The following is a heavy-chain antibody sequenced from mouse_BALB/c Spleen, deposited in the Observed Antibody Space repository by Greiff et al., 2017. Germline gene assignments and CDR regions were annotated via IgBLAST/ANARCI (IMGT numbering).Heavy chain of an antibody. D-gene: IGHD2-14*01. V-gene: IGHV14-3*02. CDR3: ASYYRYALDY. CDR2: IDPANGNT. J-gene: IGHJ2*01. Sequence: VQLQQSGAELVKPGASVKLSCTASGFNIKDTYMHWVKQRPEQGLEWIGRIDPANGNTKYDPKFQGKATITADTSSNTAYLQLSSLTSEDTAVYYCASYYRYALDYWGQGTTRTVSS. CDR1: GFNIKDTY.